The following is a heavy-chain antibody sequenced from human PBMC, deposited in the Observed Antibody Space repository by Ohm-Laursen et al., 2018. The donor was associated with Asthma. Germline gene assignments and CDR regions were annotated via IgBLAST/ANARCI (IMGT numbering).Heavy chain of an antibody. CDR1: GFTFSSYG. CDR3: ARGRGGIQLWLSYQIDN. CDR2: MSYDGNNK. D-gene: IGHD5-18*01. V-gene: IGHV3-30*03. Sequence: SLRLSCTASGFTFSSYGMHWVRQAPGKGLEWVAVMSYDGNNKYHADSVKGRFSISRDNSKNTLFLQMNSLRPEDAAVYYCARGRGGIQLWLSYQIDNWGQGTLVTVSS. J-gene: IGHJ4*02.